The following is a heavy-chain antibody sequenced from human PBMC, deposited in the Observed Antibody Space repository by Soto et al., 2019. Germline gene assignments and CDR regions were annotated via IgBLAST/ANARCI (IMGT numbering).Heavy chain of an antibody. V-gene: IGHV3-21*01. Sequence: PGGSLRLSCAASGFTFSSYSMNWVRQAPGKGLEWVSSISSSSSYIYYADSVKGRFTISRDNAKNSLYLQMNSLRAEDTAVYYCARDRGIAVAGTSDYWGQGTLVTVS. CDR1: GFTFSSYS. D-gene: IGHD6-19*01. CDR2: ISSSSSYI. CDR3: ARDRGIAVAGTSDY. J-gene: IGHJ4*02.